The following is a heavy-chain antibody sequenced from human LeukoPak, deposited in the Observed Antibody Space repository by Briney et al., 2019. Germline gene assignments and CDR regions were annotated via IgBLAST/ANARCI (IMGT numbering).Heavy chain of an antibody. CDR1: GFTFSSYA. CDR2: ISGSGGST. D-gene: IGHD2-2*01. Sequence: GGSLRLSCAASGFTFSSYAVSWVRQAPGKGLEWVSAISGSGGSTYYADSVKGRFTISRDNSKNTLYLQMNSLRAEDTAVYYCAKDLGSILPETSGGGGYWGQGTLVTVSS. CDR3: AKDLGSILPETSGGGGY. J-gene: IGHJ4*02. V-gene: IGHV3-23*01.